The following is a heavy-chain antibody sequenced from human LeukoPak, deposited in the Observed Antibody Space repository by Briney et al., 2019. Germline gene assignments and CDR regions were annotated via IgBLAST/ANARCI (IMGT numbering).Heavy chain of an antibody. CDR3: TREPTYGDLADAFDI. Sequence: GGSLRLSCTASGFTFGDYAMSWVRQAPGKGLEWVGFIRSKAYGGTTEYAASVKGRFTISRDDSKSIAYPQMNSLKTEDTAVYYCTREPTYGDLADAFDIWGQGTMVTVSS. V-gene: IGHV3-49*04. CDR2: IRSKAYGGTT. CDR1: GFTFGDYA. J-gene: IGHJ3*02. D-gene: IGHD4-17*01.